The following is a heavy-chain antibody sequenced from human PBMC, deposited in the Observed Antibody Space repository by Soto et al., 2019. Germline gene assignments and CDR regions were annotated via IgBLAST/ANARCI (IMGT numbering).Heavy chain of an antibody. CDR1: GGSISSGGYY. J-gene: IGHJ4*02. Sequence: SETLSLTCTVSGGSISSGGYYWSWIRQHPGEGLEWIGYIYYSGSTYYNPSLKSRVTISVDTSKNQFSLKLSSVTAADTAVYYCARDRNPRSSSSSEPYFDYWGQGTLVTVSS. CDR3: ARDRNPRSSSSSEPYFDY. V-gene: IGHV4-31*03. CDR2: IYYSGST. D-gene: IGHD6-6*01.